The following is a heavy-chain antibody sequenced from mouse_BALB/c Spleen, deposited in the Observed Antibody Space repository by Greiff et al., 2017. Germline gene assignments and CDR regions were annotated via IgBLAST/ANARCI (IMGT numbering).Heavy chain of an antibody. CDR2: IWGGGST. D-gene: IGHD2-14*01. CDR3: ARIEQVRRLYYAMDY. V-gene: IGHV2-6-5*01. CDR1: GFSLTSYG. J-gene: IGHJ4*01. Sequence: VHLVESGPGLVAPSQSLSITCTVSGFSLTSYGVSWVRQPPGKGLEWLGVIWGGGSTDYNSALKSRLSISKDNSKSQVFLKMNSLQTDDTAMYYCARIEQVRRLYYAMDYWGQGTSVTVSS.